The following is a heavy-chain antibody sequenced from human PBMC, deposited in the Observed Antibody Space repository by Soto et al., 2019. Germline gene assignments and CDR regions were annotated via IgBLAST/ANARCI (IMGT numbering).Heavy chain of an antibody. Sequence: QVQLQESGPGLVKPSGTLSLTCSVSGVSISSYYWSWIRQPPGKGLEWIGYIYYSGSTNYNPSLKGRVTISVDTPKYPFSLMLSSVTAADTAMYYCTRVWGIATIAFDLWGRGTLVTFS. CDR1: GVSISSYY. CDR2: IYYSGST. J-gene: IGHJ2*01. V-gene: IGHV4-59*01. D-gene: IGHD3-16*01. CDR3: TRVWGIATIAFDL.